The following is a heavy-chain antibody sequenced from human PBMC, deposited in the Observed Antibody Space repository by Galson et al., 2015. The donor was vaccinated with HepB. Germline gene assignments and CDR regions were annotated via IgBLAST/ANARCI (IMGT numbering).Heavy chain of an antibody. Sequence: SVKVSCKASGYIFTSNGISWVRQAPGQGLEWMGWFSGYNGDIDYAEKFQGRVTMTTDTSTSTAYMELRSLRYDDTGVYYCARDPRIAAAGQLYYFDFWGQGTLVTVSS. CDR3: ARDPRIAAAGQLYYFDF. CDR1: GYIFTSNG. V-gene: IGHV1-18*01. D-gene: IGHD6-13*01. CDR2: FSGYNGDI. J-gene: IGHJ4*02.